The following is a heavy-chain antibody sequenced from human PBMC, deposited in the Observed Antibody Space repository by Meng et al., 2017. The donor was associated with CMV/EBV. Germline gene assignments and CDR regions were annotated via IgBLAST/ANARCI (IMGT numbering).Heavy chain of an antibody. J-gene: IGHJ6*02. V-gene: IGHV4-61*01. CDR2: IYYSGST. Sequence: SETLSLTCTVSGGSVSSGSYYWSWIRQPPGKGLEWIGYIYYSGSTNYNPSLKSRVTISVDTSKNQFSLKLSSVTAADTAVYYCARGGTTSYPYGMDVWGQGTTVTVSS. D-gene: IGHD4-11*01. CDR3: ARGGTTSYPYGMDV. CDR1: GGSVSSGSYY.